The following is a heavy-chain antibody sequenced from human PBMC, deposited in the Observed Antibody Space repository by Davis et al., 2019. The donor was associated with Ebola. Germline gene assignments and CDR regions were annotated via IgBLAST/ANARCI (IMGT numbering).Heavy chain of an antibody. D-gene: IGHD3-16*01. CDR3: AREAVWRFDP. V-gene: IGHV3-7*03. Sequence: PGGSLRLSCAASGFSFSSHWMSWVRQAPGKGLEWVANIRQDGSEKHYVDSVKGRFTISRDNAENSLYLQMNSLRAEDTAVYYCAREAVWRFDPWGQGTLVTVSS. CDR1: GFSFSSHW. CDR2: IRQDGSEK. J-gene: IGHJ5*02.